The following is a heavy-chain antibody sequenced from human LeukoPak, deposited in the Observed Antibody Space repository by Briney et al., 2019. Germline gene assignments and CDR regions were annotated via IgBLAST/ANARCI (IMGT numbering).Heavy chain of an antibody. CDR2: IIPILGIA. V-gene: IGHV1-69*04. J-gene: IGHJ4*02. CDR3: ARAPSQGSGYDLDY. D-gene: IGHD5-12*01. Sequence: RASVTVSCKASGGTFISYAISWVRQAPGQGLEWMGRIIPILGIANYAQKFQGRVTITADKSASTAYMELSSLRSEDTAVYYCARAPSQGSGYDLDYWGQGTLVTVSS. CDR1: GGTFISYA.